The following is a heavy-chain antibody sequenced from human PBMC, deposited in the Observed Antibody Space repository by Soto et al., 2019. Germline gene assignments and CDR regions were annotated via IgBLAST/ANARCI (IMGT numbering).Heavy chain of an antibody. CDR3: ARGIDRFDF. J-gene: IGHJ5*01. V-gene: IGHV1-2*02. Sequence: QVQLVQSGAEVKKPWASVKVSCQASGYTFTGYYMHGVRQAPGQGLDWMGWINPNSGGTNYAQKFQGRVSMTRDTSISTAYMELSRLRSDDTAGYYCARGIDRFDFWGHGTLVTVSS. CDR2: INPNSGGT. CDR1: GYTFTGYY. D-gene: IGHD2-21*01.